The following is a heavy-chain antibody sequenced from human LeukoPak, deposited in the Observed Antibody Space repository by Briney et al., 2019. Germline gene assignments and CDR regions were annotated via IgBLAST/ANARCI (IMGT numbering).Heavy chain of an antibody. CDR1: GGSISSYY. J-gene: IGHJ4*02. V-gene: IGHV4-59*08. CDR3: ARVGFWGSTSCSFDY. Sequence: PSETLSLTCTVSGGSISSYYWSWIRQPPGKGLEWIGNIRYSGSTNYNPSLKSRVTISVDTSKNQFSLKLSSVTAADTAVYYCARVGFWGSTSCSFDYWGQATRVSFSS. D-gene: IGHD2-2*01. CDR2: IRYSGST.